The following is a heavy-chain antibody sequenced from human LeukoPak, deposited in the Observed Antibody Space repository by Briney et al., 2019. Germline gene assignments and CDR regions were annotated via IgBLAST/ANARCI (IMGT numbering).Heavy chain of an antibody. CDR2: IWYDGSNK. CDR1: GFTFSSYG. D-gene: IGHD3-22*01. CDR3: AKPYYDSSGYYWHFGY. V-gene: IGHV3-33*06. Sequence: GGSLRLSCAASGFTFSSYGMHWVRQAPGKGLEWVAVIWYDGSNKYYADSVKGRFTISRDNSKNTLYLQMNSLRAEDTAVYYCAKPYYDSSGYYWHFGYWGQGTLVTVSS. J-gene: IGHJ4*02.